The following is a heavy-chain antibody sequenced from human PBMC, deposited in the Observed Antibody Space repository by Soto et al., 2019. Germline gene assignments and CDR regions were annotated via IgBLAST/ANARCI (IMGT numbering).Heavy chain of an antibody. J-gene: IGHJ4*02. D-gene: IGHD6-6*01. V-gene: IGHV3-11*01. CDR1: GFTFSDYH. CDR3: VRQAARNYFDF. Sequence: QVQLVESGGGLVKPGGSLRLSCAASGFTFSDYHMSWFRQALGQGLEWVSFIESRGRTISYAYSVKGRFTISRDNAKNSLFLQFNRLRAEDTAVYYCVRQAARNYFDFWGQGTRLTVS. CDR2: IESRGRTI.